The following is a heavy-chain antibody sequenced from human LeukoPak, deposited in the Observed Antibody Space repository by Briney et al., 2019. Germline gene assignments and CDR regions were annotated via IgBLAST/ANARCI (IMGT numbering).Heavy chain of an antibody. CDR3: ARDADSSSLAFDI. Sequence: PGGSLRLSCAASGFTVSSNYMSWVRQAPGKGLEWVSVIYSGGSTYYADSVKGRFTISRDNSKNTLYLQMNSLRAEDTAVYYCARDADSSSLAFDIWGQGTMVTVSS. D-gene: IGHD6-13*01. V-gene: IGHV3-53*01. CDR2: IYSGGST. CDR1: GFTVSSNY. J-gene: IGHJ3*02.